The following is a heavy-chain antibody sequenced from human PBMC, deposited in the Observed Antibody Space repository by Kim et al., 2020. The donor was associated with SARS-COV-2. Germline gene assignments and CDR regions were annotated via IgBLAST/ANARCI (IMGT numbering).Heavy chain of an antibody. V-gene: IGHV3-53*01. Sequence: GGSLRLSCAASGFTVSSNYMSWVRQAPGKGLEWVSVIYSGGSTYYADSVKGRFTISRDNSKNTLYLQMNSLRAEDTAVYYCARDLPAQYYYDSSGYFPHYYYYGMDVWGRGTTVTDS. CDR2: IYSGGST. CDR1: GFTVSSNY. CDR3: ARDLPAQYYYDSSGYFPHYYYYGMDV. J-gene: IGHJ6*02. D-gene: IGHD3-22*01.